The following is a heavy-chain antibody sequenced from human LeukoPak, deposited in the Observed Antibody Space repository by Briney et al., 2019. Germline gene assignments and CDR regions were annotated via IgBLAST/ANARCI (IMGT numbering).Heavy chain of an antibody. CDR3: ARVPYAGRNPVSIYYFDY. V-gene: IGHV3-23*01. D-gene: IGHD4-23*01. CDR2: ISNSGGST. Sequence: GGTLRLSCAASGFTFSSYGMSWVRQAPGKGLEGVSVISNSGGSTDYADSVKGRFTISRDNSKNTLYLQMNSLRAEDTAVYYCARVPYAGRNPVSIYYFDYWGQGTLVTVSS. CDR1: GFTFSSYG. J-gene: IGHJ4*02.